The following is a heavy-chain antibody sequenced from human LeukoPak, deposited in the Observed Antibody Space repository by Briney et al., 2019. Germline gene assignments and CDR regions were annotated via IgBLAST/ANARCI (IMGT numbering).Heavy chain of an antibody. J-gene: IGHJ4*02. V-gene: IGHV3-21*01. CDR3: ARGIRPYYYGSGSYYFDY. CDR2: ISSSSSYI. D-gene: IGHD3-10*01. Sequence: GGSLRLSCAASGFTFSSYSMNWVRQAPGKGLEWVSSISSSSSYIYYADSVKGRFTISRDNAKNSLYLQMNSLRAEDTAVYYCARGIRPYYYGSGSYYFDYWGQGTLVTVSS. CDR1: GFTFSSYS.